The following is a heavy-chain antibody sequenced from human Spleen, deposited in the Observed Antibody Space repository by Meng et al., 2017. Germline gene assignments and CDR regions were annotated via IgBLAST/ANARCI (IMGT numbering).Heavy chain of an antibody. CDR1: GFTFSDYY. J-gene: IGHJ4*02. D-gene: IGHD3-10*01. CDR3: ARDRVRGVIIDY. V-gene: IGHV3-11*04. CDR2: ISWNSGSI. Sequence: GESRKISCAASGFTFSDYYMSWIRQAPGKGLEWVSGISWNSGSIGYADSVKGRFAISRDNSKNTLYLQMNSLRAEDTAVYYCARDRVRGVIIDYWGQGTLVTVSS.